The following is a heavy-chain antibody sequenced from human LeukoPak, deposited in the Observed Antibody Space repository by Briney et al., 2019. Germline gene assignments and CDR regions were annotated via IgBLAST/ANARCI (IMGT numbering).Heavy chain of an antibody. Sequence: PGGSLRLSCAASGFTFSDYYMSWIRQAPGKGLEWVSYISSSGSTIYYADSVKGRFTISRDNAKNSLYLQMNSLRAVDTAVYYCARDLSYYYDSSGSPDYYYYGMDVWGQGTTVTVSS. CDR3: ARDLSYYYDSSGSPDYYYYGMDV. CDR1: GFTFSDYY. V-gene: IGHV3-11*04. J-gene: IGHJ6*02. CDR2: ISSSGSTI. D-gene: IGHD3-22*01.